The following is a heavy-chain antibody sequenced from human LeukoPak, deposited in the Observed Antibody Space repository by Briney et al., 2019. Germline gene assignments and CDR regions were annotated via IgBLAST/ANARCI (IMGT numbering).Heavy chain of an antibody. D-gene: IGHD3-22*01. Sequence: SETLSLTCTVSGGSISSYYWSWIRQRPGKGLECIGYIYYSGSTNYNPSLKSRVTISVDTSKNQFSLKLSSVTAADTPVYYCAREGWYYYDSSGENAFDIWGQGTMVTVSS. CDR1: GGSISSYY. CDR2: IYYSGST. V-gene: IGHV4-59*01. CDR3: AREGWYYYDSSGENAFDI. J-gene: IGHJ3*02.